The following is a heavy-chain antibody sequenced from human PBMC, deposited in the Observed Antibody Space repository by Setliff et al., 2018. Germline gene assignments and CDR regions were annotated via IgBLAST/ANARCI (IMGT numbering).Heavy chain of an antibody. CDR1: GFTFSRYW. CDR3: AKGYCSSTSCYVDY. CDR2: IKEDGSEK. J-gene: IGHJ4*02. D-gene: IGHD2-2*01. V-gene: IGHV3-7*03. Sequence: GGSLRLSCVASGFTFSRYWMSWVRQAPGKGLEWVANIKEDGSEKYYADSVKGRFTISRDNAKKSLYLQMNSLRAEDMALYYCAKGYCSSTSCYVDYWGQGTLVTVSS.